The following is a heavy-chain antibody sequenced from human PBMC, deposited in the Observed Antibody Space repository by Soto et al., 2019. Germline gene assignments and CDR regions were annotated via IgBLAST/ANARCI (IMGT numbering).Heavy chain of an antibody. J-gene: IGHJ2*01. V-gene: IGHV3-30-3*01. CDR3: ARDPLWRPAMVLWYFDL. CDR1: GFTFSSYA. Sequence: GGSLRLSCAASGFTFSSYAMHWVRQAPGKGLEWVAVISYDGSNKYYADSVKGRFTISRDNSKNTLYLQMNSLRAEDTAVYYCARDPLWRPAMVLWYFDLWGRGPLLTVSS. CDR2: ISYDGSNK. D-gene: IGHD5-18*01.